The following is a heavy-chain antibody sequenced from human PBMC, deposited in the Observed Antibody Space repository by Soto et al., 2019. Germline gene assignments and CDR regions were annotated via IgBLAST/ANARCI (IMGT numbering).Heavy chain of an antibody. CDR1: GYSFTSYW. J-gene: IGHJ4*02. Sequence: GESLKISCKGSGYSFTSYWIGWVRQMPGKGLEWMGIIYPGDSDTRYSPSFQGQVTISADKSISTAYLQWSSLKASDTAMYYCARQLQYDFWSGYQAPFHYWGQGTLVSVSS. V-gene: IGHV5-51*01. CDR3: ARQLQYDFWSGYQAPFHY. D-gene: IGHD3-3*01. CDR2: IYPGDSDT.